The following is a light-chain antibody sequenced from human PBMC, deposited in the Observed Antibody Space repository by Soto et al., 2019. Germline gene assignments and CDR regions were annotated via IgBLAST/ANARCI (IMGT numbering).Light chain of an antibody. Sequence: QLVLTQSPSASASLGASVKLTCTLSSGHSNYAIAWHQQQPEKGPRYLMKLNSDGSHSKGDGIPDRFSGSSSGAERYLNISGLQSEHEADYYCQTCGPGIVVFGGGTKLTVL. V-gene: IGLV4-69*01. J-gene: IGLJ2*01. CDR3: QTCGPGIVV. CDR1: SGHSNYA. CDR2: LNSDGSH.